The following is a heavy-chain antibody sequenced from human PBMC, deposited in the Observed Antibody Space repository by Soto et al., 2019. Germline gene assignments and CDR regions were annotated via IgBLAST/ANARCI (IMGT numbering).Heavy chain of an antibody. CDR2: MNPNSGNT. J-gene: IGHJ5*02. D-gene: IGHD2-8*01. V-gene: IGHV1-8*01. CDR1: GYTFTSYD. CDR3: ARGRYCTNGVCYRNWFDP. Sequence: QVQLVQSGAEVKKPGASVKVSCKASGYTFTSYDINWVRQATGQGLEWMGWMNPNSGNTGYAQKFQGRVTMTRNTSISTAYMELSSLRSEDTAVYYCARGRYCTNGVCYRNWFDPWGQGTLVTVSS.